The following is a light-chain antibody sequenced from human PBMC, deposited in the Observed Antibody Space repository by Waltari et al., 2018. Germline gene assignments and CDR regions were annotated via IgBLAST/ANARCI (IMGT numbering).Light chain of an antibody. CDR1: SSHVGGYNY. V-gene: IGLV2-14*03. Sequence: QSALTQPASVSGSPGQSITISCPGTSSHVGGYNYVSWYQQHPGKAPKRMIYDVTNRPSGVSNRFSGSKSGNTASLTISGLQAEDEADYYCSSYTSSGTGVLFGGGTKLSVL. CDR2: DVT. J-gene: IGLJ2*01. CDR3: SSYTSSGTGVL.